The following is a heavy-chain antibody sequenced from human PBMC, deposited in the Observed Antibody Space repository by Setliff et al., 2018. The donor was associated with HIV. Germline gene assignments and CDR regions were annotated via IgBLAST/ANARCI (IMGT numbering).Heavy chain of an antibody. CDR1: GESFSGHH. D-gene: IGHD1-26*01. V-gene: IGHV4-34*01. Sequence: LSLTCAACGESFSGHHYSWIRQSPGKGLEWIGKINHSGSTHYNPSLKSRFIISVDTSKNQFSLKVNSMTAADTAVYYCARGARLLAAYSDRWDYFYMAVWGKGTTVTVSS. J-gene: IGHJ6*03. CDR2: INHSGST. CDR3: ARGARLLAAYSDRWDYFYMAV.